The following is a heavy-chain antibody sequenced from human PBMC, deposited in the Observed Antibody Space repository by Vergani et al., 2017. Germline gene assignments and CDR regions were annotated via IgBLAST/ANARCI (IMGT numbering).Heavy chain of an antibody. V-gene: IGHV4-34*01. CDR2: NNHSGST. CDR3: ARKVLVVVPAAHLINPTRRGWFDP. D-gene: IGHD2-2*01. CDR1: GGSFSGYY. J-gene: IGHJ5*02. Sequence: QVQLQQWGAGLLKPSETLSLTCAAYGGSFSGYYWSWIRQPPGKGLEWIGENNHSGSTNYNPSFKSRVTISVDTSKNQFSLKMSSVTAADTAVYYCARKVLVVVPAAHLINPTRRGWFDPWGQGTLVTVSS.